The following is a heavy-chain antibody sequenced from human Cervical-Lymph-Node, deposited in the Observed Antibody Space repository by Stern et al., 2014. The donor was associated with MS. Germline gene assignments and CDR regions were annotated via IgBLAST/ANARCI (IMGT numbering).Heavy chain of an antibody. D-gene: IGHD4-17*01. J-gene: IGHJ6*02. Sequence: DQLVESGAEVKKPGASVKVSCKASGYTFTSYGISWVRQAPGQGLEWMGWISAYNGNTNYAQKLQGRVTMTTDTSTSTAYMELRSLRSDDTAVYYCARVRTTVTSYYYYGMDVWGQGTTVTVSS. CDR3: ARVRTTVTSYYYYGMDV. CDR2: ISAYNGNT. CDR1: GYTFTSYG. V-gene: IGHV1-18*01.